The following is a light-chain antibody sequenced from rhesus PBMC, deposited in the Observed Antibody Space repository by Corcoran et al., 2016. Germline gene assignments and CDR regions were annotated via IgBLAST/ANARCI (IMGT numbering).Light chain of an antibody. CDR1: QGISIW. CDR2: TES. V-gene: IGKV1-19*01. CDR3: LKHKRYPLA. J-gene: IGKJ4*01. Sequence: DIQMTQSPSSLSASLGDKVTIPCHASQGISIWLAWYQQQPRQAPKHLIYTESSLQSGAPSMFSGSGYGTEYTLTIRSLQHEGFATYCCLKHKRYPLAFGGRAKVEMK.